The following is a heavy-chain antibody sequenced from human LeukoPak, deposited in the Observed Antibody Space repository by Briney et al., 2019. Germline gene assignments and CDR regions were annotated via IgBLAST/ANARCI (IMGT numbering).Heavy chain of an antibody. CDR3: ARDKTETRENPILWFDP. CDR1: GGSISSYY. Sequence: SETLSLTCTVSGGSISSYYWSWIRQPPGKGLEWIGYIYYSGSTNYNPSLKSRVTISVDTSKNQFSLKLSSVTAEDTAVYYCARDKTETRENPILWFDPWGQGTLVTVSS. J-gene: IGHJ5*02. V-gene: IGHV4-59*01. D-gene: IGHD1-14*01. CDR2: IYYSGST.